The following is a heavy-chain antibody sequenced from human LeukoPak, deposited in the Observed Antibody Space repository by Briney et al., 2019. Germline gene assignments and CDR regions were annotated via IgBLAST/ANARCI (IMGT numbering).Heavy chain of an antibody. CDR1: GGSISSSSYY. Sequence: SETLSLTCTVSGGSISSSSYYWGWIRQPPGKRLEWIGSIYYSGSTYYNPSLKSRVTISVDTSKNQFSLKLSSVTAADTAVYYCARHSTVHGIAAAGTGGFDYWGQGTLVTVSS. J-gene: IGHJ4*02. CDR3: ARHSTVHGIAAAGTGGFDY. D-gene: IGHD6-13*01. V-gene: IGHV4-39*01. CDR2: IYYSGST.